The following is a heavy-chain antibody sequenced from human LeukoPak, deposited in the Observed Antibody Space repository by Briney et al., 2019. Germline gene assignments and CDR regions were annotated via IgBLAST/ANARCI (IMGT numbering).Heavy chain of an antibody. Sequence: GGSLRLSRAASGFTFSSYAMHWVRQAPGKGLEWVAVISYDGSNKYYADSVKGRFTISRDNSKNTLYLQMNSLRAEDTAVYYCARSAIFSSGYYYDYFDCWGQGTLVTVSS. V-gene: IGHV3-30-3*01. CDR2: ISYDGSNK. CDR1: GFTFSSYA. J-gene: IGHJ4*02. CDR3: ARSAIFSSGYYYDYFDC. D-gene: IGHD3-22*01.